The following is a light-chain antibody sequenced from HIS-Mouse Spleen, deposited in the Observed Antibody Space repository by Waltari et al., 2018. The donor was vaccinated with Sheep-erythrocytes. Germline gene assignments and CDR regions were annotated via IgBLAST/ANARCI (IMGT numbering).Light chain of an antibody. J-gene: IGLJ3*02. CDR3: CSYAGSSTPWV. CDR1: SSDVGSYNL. V-gene: IGLV2-23*01. Sequence: QSALTQPASVSGSPGQSITISCTGTSSDVGSYNLVSWYQQHPGKAPKRMIYEGRKPPSGVSNRFSGSKSGNTASLTISGLQAEDEADYYCCSYAGSSTPWVFGGGTKLTVL. CDR2: EGR.